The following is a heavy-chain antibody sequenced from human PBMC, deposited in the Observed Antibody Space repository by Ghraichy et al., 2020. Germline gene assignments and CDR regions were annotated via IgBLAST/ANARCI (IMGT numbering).Heavy chain of an antibody. CDR1: GGTFSSYA. J-gene: IGHJ5*02. V-gene: IGHV1-69*13. CDR2: IIPIFGTA. D-gene: IGHD3-10*01. CDR3: ARDYGSGSYYWA. Sequence: VKVSCKASGGTFSSYAISWVRQAPGQGLEWMGGIIPIFGTANYAQKFQGRVTITADESTSTAYMELSSLRSEDTAVYYCARDYGSGSYYWAWGQGTLVTVSS.